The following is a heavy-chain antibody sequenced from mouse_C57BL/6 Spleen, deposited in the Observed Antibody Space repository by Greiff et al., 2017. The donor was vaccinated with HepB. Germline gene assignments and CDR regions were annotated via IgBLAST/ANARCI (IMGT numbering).Heavy chain of an antibody. D-gene: IGHD2-1*01. V-gene: IGHV5-9*01. CDR3: ARLNGNSYYDY. J-gene: IGHJ2*01. Sequence: EVQWVESGGGLVKPGGSLKLSCAASGFTFSSYTMSWVRQTPEKRLEWVATISGGGGNTYYPDSVKGRFTISRDNAKNTLYLQMSSLRSEDTALYYCARLNGNSYYDYWGQGTTLTVSS. CDR2: ISGGGGNT. CDR1: GFTFSSYT.